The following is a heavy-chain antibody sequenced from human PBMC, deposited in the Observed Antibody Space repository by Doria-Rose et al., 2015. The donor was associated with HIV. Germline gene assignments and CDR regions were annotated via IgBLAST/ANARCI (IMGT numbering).Heavy chain of an antibody. CDR2: INRSGNT. Sequence: QVQLQQWGAGLLKPSETLSLTCAVYGGSFSDYYWNWIRQSPGKGLEWIGEINRSGNTNHNPSLKSRITISVDPSKTQFSLTLNSVTAADTAMYYCARGVYSSRWYYNYWSQGTLVTVSS. D-gene: IGHD6-13*01. CDR1: GGSFSDYY. CDR3: ARGVYSSRWYYNY. J-gene: IGHJ4*02. V-gene: IGHV4-34*01.